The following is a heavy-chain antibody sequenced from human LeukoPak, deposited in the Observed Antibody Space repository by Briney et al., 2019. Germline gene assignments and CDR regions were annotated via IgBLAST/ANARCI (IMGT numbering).Heavy chain of an antibody. V-gene: IGHV3-23*01. CDR3: ANVRCSTTCSKHYYYYMDV. CDR1: GFTSSSYA. D-gene: IGHD2-2*01. Sequence: GGSLRLSCVASGFTSSSYAMSWVRHAPGKGLELVSTINSASGTYYADSVKGRFTITRDNSKNTLFLQMNSLTAGDTALYYCANVRCSTTCSKHYYYYMDVWGKGTTVAVSS. J-gene: IGHJ6*03. CDR2: INSASGT.